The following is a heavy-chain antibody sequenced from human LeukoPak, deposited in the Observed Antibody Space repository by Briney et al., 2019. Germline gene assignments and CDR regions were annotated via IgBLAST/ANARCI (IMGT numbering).Heavy chain of an antibody. CDR3: ARARSSYGYGDAFDI. Sequence: GGSLRLSCAASGFSVSSNYMSWVRQAPGKGLEWVSLIDSGGSTNYADSVKGRFTISRDNSKNTLYLQMNSLRAEDTAVYYCARARSSYGYGDAFDIWGQGTMVTVSS. CDR1: GFSVSSNY. D-gene: IGHD5-18*01. V-gene: IGHV3-66*01. J-gene: IGHJ3*02. CDR2: IDSGGST.